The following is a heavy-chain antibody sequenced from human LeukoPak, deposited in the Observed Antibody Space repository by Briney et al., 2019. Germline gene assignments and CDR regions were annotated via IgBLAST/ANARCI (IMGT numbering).Heavy chain of an antibody. D-gene: IGHD3-22*01. Sequence: PSETLSLTCAVYGGSFSGYYWSWIRQPPGKGLEWIGEINHSGSTNYNPSLKSRVTISVDTSKNQFSLQLSSVTAADTAVYYCARDRSGSYFDYWGQGTVVTVSS. CDR3: ARDRSGSYFDY. J-gene: IGHJ4*02. CDR2: INHSGST. V-gene: IGHV4-34*01. CDR1: GGSFSGYY.